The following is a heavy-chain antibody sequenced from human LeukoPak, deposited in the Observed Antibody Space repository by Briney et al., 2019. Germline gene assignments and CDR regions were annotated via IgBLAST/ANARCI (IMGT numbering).Heavy chain of an antibody. J-gene: IGHJ5*02. V-gene: IGHV4-31*02. CDR3: ARGPMVRGVYYFDP. CDR2: IYYSGST. CDR1: GGSISSGGYY. D-gene: IGHD3-10*01. Sequence: SQTLSLTCTVSGGSISSGGYYWSWIRQHPGTGLEWIGYIYYSGSTYYNPSLKSRVTTSVDTSKNQFSLRLSSVTAADTAVYYCARGPMVRGVYYFDPWGQGTLVTVSS.